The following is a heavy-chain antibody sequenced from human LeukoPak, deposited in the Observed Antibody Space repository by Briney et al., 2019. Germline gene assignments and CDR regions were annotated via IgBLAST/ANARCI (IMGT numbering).Heavy chain of an antibody. D-gene: IGHD1-26*01. CDR1: GFTFSSYS. J-gene: IGHJ6*03. Sequence: PGGSLRLSCAASGFTFSSYSMNWVRQAPGKGLEWVSSISGSSSYIYYADSVKGRFTVSRDNAKNSLYLQMNSLRAEDTAVYYRASRVGAGAYYYYMDVWGEGTTVTVSS. CDR2: ISGSSSYI. V-gene: IGHV3-21*01. CDR3: ASRVGAGAYYYYMDV.